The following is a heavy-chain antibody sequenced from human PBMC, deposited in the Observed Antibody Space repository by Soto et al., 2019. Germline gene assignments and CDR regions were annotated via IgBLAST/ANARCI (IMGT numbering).Heavy chain of an antibody. CDR1: GGSVSSGSYY. D-gene: IGHD3-22*01. V-gene: IGHV4-61*01. Sequence: PSETLSLTCTVSGGSVSSGSYYWSWIRQPPGKGLEWIGYIYYSGSTNYNPPLKSRVTISVDTSKNQFSLKLSSVTAADTAVYYCAREMYYYDSSGYYQRYNWFDPWGQGTLVTVSS. CDR3: AREMYYYDSSGYYQRYNWFDP. J-gene: IGHJ5*02. CDR2: IYYSGST.